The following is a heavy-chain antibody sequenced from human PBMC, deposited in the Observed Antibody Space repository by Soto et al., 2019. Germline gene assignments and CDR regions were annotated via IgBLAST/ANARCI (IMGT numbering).Heavy chain of an antibody. CDR3: ARGGGVGVAGSAAFDM. CDR2: INPATGAA. V-gene: IGHV1-2*02. J-gene: IGHJ3*02. D-gene: IGHD3-16*01. CDR1: GYPVTAYY. Sequence: QLHLVQSGAVVKKPGASVTVSCSASGYPVTAYYMHWVRQAPGRGLEWMGGINPATGAAKYTQTCQGRVTMTRATATITVFMELSGPTSEDTAVFYCARGGGVGVAGSAAFDMWGQGTLVTVSS.